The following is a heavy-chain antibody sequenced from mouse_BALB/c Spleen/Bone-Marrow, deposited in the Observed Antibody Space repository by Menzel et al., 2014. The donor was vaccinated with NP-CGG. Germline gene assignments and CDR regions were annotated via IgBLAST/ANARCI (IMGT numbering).Heavy chain of an antibody. J-gene: IGHJ2*01. V-gene: IGHV1-4*01. Sequence: QVHVKQSGAELARPGASVKMSCKASGYTFXSYTMHWVKQRPGQGLEWIGYINPSSGYTNYNQKFKDKAILTADKSSSTAYMQLSSLTSEDSAVYYCARRYYGNPFDYWGQGTTLTVSS. CDR3: ARRYYGNPFDY. D-gene: IGHD2-1*01. CDR2: INPSSGYT. CDR1: GYTFXSYT.